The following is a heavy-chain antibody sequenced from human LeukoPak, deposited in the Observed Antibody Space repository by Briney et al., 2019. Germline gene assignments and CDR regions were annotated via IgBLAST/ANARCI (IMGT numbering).Heavy chain of an antibody. CDR2: ITSDGSTT. CDR3: ARHYSSGWESDY. J-gene: IGHJ4*02. D-gene: IGHD6-19*01. V-gene: IGHV3-74*01. CDR1: GFTFSSYW. Sequence: GGSLRLSCAASGFTFSSYWMHCVRQAPGKGLVWVSHITSDGSTTSYADSVKGRFTISRDNAKNTLYLQMNSLRAEDTAVYYCARHYSSGWESDYWGQGTLVTVSS.